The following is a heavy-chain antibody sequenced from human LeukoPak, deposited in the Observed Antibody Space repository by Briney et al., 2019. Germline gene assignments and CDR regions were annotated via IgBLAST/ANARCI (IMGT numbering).Heavy chain of an antibody. CDR2: IIPIFGTA. D-gene: IGHD2-2*01. Sequence: GASVKVSCKASGGTFSSYAISWVRQAPGQGLEWMGGIIPIFGTANYAQKFQGRVTITTDESTSTAYMELSSLRSEDTAVYYCARGKDIVVVPAASVAFDIWGQGTMVTVSP. CDR3: ARGKDIVVVPAASVAFDI. J-gene: IGHJ3*02. CDR1: GGTFSSYA. V-gene: IGHV1-69*05.